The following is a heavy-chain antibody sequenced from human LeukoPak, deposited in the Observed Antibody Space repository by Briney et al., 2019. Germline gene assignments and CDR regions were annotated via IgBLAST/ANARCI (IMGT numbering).Heavy chain of an antibody. CDR3: ARETSLVGFASGLGFNY. J-gene: IGHJ4*02. D-gene: IGHD6-19*01. CDR1: GGSISSSNW. V-gene: IGHV4-4*02. Sequence: SETLSLTCAVSGGSISSSNWWSWVRQPPGKGLEWIGEIYHSGSTNHNPSLKSRVTISVDKSKNQFSLKLSSVTAADTATYYCARETSLVGFASGLGFNYWGQGILVTVSS. CDR2: IYHSGST.